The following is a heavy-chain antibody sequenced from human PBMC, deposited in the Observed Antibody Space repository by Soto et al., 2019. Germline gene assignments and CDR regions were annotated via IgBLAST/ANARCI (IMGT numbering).Heavy chain of an antibody. V-gene: IGHV1-18*01. D-gene: IGHD6-6*01. CDR2: ISAYNGNT. CDR1: GYTFGNYG. J-gene: IGHJ4*02. CDR3: ASRSGQLPYYFDY. Sequence: ASVKVSCKASGYTFGNYGISWVRQAPGQGLEWMGWISAYNGNTNYAQKFQGRVTMTTDTSTSTAYMELRSLRSDDTAVYYCASRSGQLPYYFDYWGQGTLVTVSS.